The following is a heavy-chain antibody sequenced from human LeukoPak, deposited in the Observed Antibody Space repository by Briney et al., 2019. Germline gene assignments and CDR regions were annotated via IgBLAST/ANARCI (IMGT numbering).Heavy chain of an antibody. Sequence: GGSLRLSCAASGFTFSGDYMSWIRQAPGKGLEWVSYISSVGSSIVYADSVKGRFTISRDNAKNSLYLHMDSLRAEDTAVYYCARGAYSSGWAYFDHWGQGTLITVSS. V-gene: IGHV3-11*04. D-gene: IGHD6-19*01. CDR3: ARGAYSSGWAYFDH. J-gene: IGHJ4*02. CDR1: GFTFSGDY. CDR2: ISSVGSSI.